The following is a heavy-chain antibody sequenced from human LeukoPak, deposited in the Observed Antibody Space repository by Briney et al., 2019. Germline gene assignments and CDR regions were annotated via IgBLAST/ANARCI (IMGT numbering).Heavy chain of an antibody. V-gene: IGHV3-30*18. CDR2: ISYDGSNK. D-gene: IGHD3-3*02. J-gene: IGHJ4*02. CDR1: GFTFSSYG. CDR3: AKGPFLEWLLSRDFDY. Sequence: GGSLRLSCAASGFTFSSYGMHWVRQAPGKGLEWVAVISYDGSNKYYADSVKGRFTISRDNSKNTLYLQMNSLRAEDTAVYYCAKGPFLEWLLSRDFDYWGQGTLVTVSS.